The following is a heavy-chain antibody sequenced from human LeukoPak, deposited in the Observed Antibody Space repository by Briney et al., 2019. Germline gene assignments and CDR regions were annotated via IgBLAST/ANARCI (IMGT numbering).Heavy chain of an antibody. Sequence: TSVKVSCKASGFIFTSSAVQWVRQARGQRLEWIGWIVVGSGNTNYAQKFQERVTITRDMSTSTAYMELSSLRSEDTAVYYCAAAEHYDILTGYSYFDYWGQGTLVTVSS. D-gene: IGHD3-9*01. V-gene: IGHV1-58*01. CDR2: IVVGSGNT. J-gene: IGHJ4*02. CDR1: GFIFTSSA. CDR3: AAAEHYDILTGYSYFDY.